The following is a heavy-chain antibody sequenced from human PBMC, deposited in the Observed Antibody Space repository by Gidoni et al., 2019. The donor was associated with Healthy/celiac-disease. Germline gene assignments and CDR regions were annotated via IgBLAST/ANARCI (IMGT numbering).Heavy chain of an antibody. V-gene: IGHV1-69*02. CDR1: GGTFSSYT. D-gene: IGHD5-18*01. CDR3: ADSGYSYGYSSYYYGMDV. J-gene: IGHJ6*02. CDR2: TVPILGIA. Sequence: GGTFSSYTISWGRQAPGQGLEWMGRTVPILGIANYAQKFQGRVTITADKSTSTAYMELGRLRSEDTAVYYCADSGYSYGYSSYYYGMDVWGQGTTVTVSS.